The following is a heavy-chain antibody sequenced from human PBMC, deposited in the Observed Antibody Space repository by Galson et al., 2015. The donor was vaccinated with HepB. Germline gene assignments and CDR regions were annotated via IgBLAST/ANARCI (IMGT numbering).Heavy chain of an antibody. D-gene: IGHD2-8*01. J-gene: IGHJ4*02. V-gene: IGHV3-53*01. CDR3: ARDDGYCTNGVCYNY. CDR1: GFTVSSNY. CDR2: IYSGGST. Sequence: SLRLSCAASGFTVSSNYMSWVRQAPGKGLEWVSVIYSGGSTYYADSVKGRLTISRDNSKNTLYLQMNSLRAEDTAVYYCARDDGYCTNGVCYNYWGQGTLVTVSS.